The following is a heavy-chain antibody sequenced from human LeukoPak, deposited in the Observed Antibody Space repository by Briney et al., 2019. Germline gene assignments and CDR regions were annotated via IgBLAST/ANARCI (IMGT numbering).Heavy chain of an antibody. V-gene: IGHV4-59*01. J-gene: IGHJ4*02. D-gene: IGHD2-21*02. CDR3: ARDIWSTDGY. Sequence: PSETLSLTCTVSGGSISSYFWSWIRQPPGKGLEWIGYIYYSGSTNYNPSLKSRVTISVDTSKNQFSLKLSSVTAADTAVYYCARDIWSTDGYWGQGTLVTVSS. CDR2: IYYSGST. CDR1: GGSISSYF.